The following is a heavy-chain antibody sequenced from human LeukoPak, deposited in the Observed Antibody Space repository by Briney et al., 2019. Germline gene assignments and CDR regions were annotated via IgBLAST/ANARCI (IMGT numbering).Heavy chain of an antibody. D-gene: IGHD3-16*01. CDR3: ARRDQYVSSDY. J-gene: IGHJ4*02. Sequence: TSETLSLTCTVSGASISSYYWSWIRQPPGKGLEWVGGSTNYNPSLKSRVTISVDTSKNQFSLKLSSVTAADTAVYFCARRDQYVSSDYWGQGTLVTVSS. CDR2: GST. CDR1: GASISSYY. V-gene: IGHV4-59*01.